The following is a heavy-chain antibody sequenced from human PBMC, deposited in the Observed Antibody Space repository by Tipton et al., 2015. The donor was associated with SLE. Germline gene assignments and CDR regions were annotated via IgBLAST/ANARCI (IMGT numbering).Heavy chain of an antibody. J-gene: IGHJ4*02. CDR3: ARDLAYGSSTSCFDYFDC. Sequence: TLSLTCTVSGGSISSGSYYWSWIRQPAGKGLEWIGRIYTSGSTNYNPSLKSRVTISVDTSKNQFSLKLSSVTAADTAVYYCARDLAYGSSTSCFDYFDCWGQGTLVTVSS. CDR1: GGSISSGSYY. V-gene: IGHV4-61*02. CDR2: IYTSGST. D-gene: IGHD2-2*01.